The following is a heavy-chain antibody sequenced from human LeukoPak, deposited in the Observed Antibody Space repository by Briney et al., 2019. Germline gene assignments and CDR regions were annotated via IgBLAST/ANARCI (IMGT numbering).Heavy chain of an antibody. CDR2: TGGSGGST. J-gene: IGHJ4*02. CDR1: GFTFSSYA. Sequence: PGGSLRLSCAASGFTFSSYAMSWVRQAPGKGLEWVSATGGSGGSTYYADSVKGRFTISRENSKNTLYLQMNSLRAEDTAVYYCAKDPGVLISKSGYFDYWGQGTLVPSPQ. CDR3: AKDPGVLISKSGYFDY. V-gene: IGHV3-23*01. D-gene: IGHD2-21*01.